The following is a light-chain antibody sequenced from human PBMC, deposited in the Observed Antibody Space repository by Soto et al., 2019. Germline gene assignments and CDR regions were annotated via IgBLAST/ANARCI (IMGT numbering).Light chain of an antibody. V-gene: IGKV3D-15*01. J-gene: IGKJ5*01. CDR1: QSVSSN. Sequence: EIVMTQSPATLSVSPGERATLSCRASQSVSSNLAWYQQKPGQAPRLLIYAASNRATGIPARFSASGTGTDFTLTISDVQPEDFAVYYCHQRQSWPRTFGQGTRLEIK. CDR3: HQRQSWPRT. CDR2: AAS.